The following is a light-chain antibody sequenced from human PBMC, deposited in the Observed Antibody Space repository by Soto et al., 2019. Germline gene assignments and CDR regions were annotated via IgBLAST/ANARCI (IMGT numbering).Light chain of an antibody. CDR3: QHYNSYSEA. CDR1: QIISSW. CDR2: DVS. Sequence: DIQMTQSPSTLSASVGDRVTIPCRASQIISSWLAWYQQKPGKAPKILIYDVSSLESGVPSRFSGSGSGTEFTLTISSLQPYDFATYYCQHYNSYSEAFGQGTKVDIK. V-gene: IGKV1-5*01. J-gene: IGKJ1*01.